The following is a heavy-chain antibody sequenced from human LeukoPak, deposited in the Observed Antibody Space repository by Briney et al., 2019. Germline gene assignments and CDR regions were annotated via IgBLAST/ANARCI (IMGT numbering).Heavy chain of an antibody. V-gene: IGHV3-20*04. Sequence: GGSLRLSCAASGFTFDDYGMSWVRQAPGKGLEWVSGINWNGGSTGYADSVKGRFTISRDNAKNSLYLQMNSLRAEDTALYYCARRAYYYDSSGWPGYFDYWGQGTLVTVSS. CDR3: ARRAYYYDSSGWPGYFDY. CDR2: INWNGGST. J-gene: IGHJ4*02. D-gene: IGHD3-22*01. CDR1: GFTFDDYG.